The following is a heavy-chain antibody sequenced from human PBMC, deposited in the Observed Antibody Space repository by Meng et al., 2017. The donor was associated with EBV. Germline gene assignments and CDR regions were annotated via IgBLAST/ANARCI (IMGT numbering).Heavy chain of an antibody. V-gene: IGHV3-23*04. Sequence: EVVLVASVGGLVQPGGSLRLSCAASGFIFSSYTMSWVRQAPGKGLEWVSSISGSGGSTYYADSVKGRFTISRDNSKNTLYLQMNSLRAEDTAIYYCAKATYTTGFNWFDPWGQGTLVTVSS. CDR2: ISGSGGST. D-gene: IGHD3-16*01. CDR1: GFIFSSYT. J-gene: IGHJ5*02. CDR3: AKATYTTGFNWFDP.